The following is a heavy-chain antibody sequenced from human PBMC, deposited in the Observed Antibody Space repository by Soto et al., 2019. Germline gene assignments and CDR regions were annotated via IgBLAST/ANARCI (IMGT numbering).Heavy chain of an antibody. CDR3: ARRDGYNSHYFDY. Sequence: SETLSLTCTVSGGSISSYYWSWIRQPPGKGLEWIGYIYYSGSTNYNPSLKSRVTISVDTSKNQFSLKLSSVTAADTAVYYCARRDGYNSHYFDYWGQGTLVTVSS. D-gene: IGHD1-1*01. J-gene: IGHJ4*02. CDR2: IYYSGST. V-gene: IGHV4-59*08. CDR1: GGSISSYY.